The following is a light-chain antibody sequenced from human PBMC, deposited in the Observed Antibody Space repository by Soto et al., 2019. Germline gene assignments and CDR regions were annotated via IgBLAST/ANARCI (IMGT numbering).Light chain of an antibody. Sequence: SYELTQPPSVSVAPGKTARIACGGNNIGSKSEHWYQQKPGQAPVMVIYYDSDRHSGIPERFSGSNSGNTATLTISRVEAGDEADYYCQVWDSSSYHVVFGGGTKLTVL. CDR3: QVWDSSSYHVV. V-gene: IGLV3-21*04. J-gene: IGLJ2*01. CDR1: NIGSKS. CDR2: YDS.